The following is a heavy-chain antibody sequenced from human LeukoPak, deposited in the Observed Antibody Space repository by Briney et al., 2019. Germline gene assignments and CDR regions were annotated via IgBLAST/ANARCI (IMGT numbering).Heavy chain of an antibody. J-gene: IGHJ4*02. Sequence: GGSLRLSCAASGFTFSSYSMNWVRQAPGKGLEWVSSISSSSSYIYYADSVKGRFTISRDNAKNSLYLQMNSLSAEDTAVYYCARDSRVTASFDYWGQGTLVTVSS. CDR3: ARDSRVTASFDY. CDR1: GFTFSSYS. D-gene: IGHD2-21*02. CDR2: ISSSSSYI. V-gene: IGHV3-21*01.